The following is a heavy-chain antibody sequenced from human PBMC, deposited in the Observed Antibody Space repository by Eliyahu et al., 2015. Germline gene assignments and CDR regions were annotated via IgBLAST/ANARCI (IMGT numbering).Heavy chain of an antibody. CDR3: ARHSDTAPNNWFDS. V-gene: IGHV4-39*01. CDR1: GGSITSSAYX. CDR2: IFYSGNT. D-gene: IGHD5-18*01. J-gene: IGHJ5*01. Sequence: QLQLQESGPALVRPSETLSLTCTVSGGSITSSAYXWGWXRQSPGKGLEWIGSIFYSGNTYYNPSLKSRVTISVDTSKKQFSLKANSVTAADTAVYYCARHSDTAPNNWFDSWGQGTLVTVSS.